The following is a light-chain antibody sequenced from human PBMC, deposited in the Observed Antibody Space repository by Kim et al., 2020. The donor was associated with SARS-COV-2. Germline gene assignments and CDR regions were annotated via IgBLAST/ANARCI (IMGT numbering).Light chain of an antibody. J-gene: IGKJ3*01. CDR2: KVS. Sequence: PASISCRSRQSGVYSDVNIYLNWLHQRPGESPRRIIYKVSNRGSRVPYRFSGSRSGSDFTLQISRVEAEDVGVYYFLQGTHSPFTFGPGTKVDIK. CDR3: LQGTHSPFT. CDR1: QSGVYSDVNIY. V-gene: IGKV2-30*01.